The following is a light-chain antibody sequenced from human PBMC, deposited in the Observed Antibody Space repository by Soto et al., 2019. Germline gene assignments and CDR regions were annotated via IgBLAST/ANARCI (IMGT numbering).Light chain of an antibody. CDR1: QGISSY. J-gene: IGKJ1*01. CDR2: AAS. CDR3: QHYNSYSEA. Sequence: IQLTQSPSSLSASVGDRVTITCLASQGISSYLAWYQQKPGKAPKLLIYAASTLQSGVPSRFSGSGSGTEFTLTISSLQPDDFATYYCQHYNSYSEAFGQGTKVDIK. V-gene: IGKV1-9*01.